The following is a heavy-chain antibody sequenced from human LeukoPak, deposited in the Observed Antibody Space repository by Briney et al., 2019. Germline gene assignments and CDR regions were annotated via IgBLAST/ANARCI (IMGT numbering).Heavy chain of an antibody. V-gene: IGHV3-30*03. D-gene: IGHD3-10*01. Sequence: GRSLGLSCAVSGITFSGYGMHWVRQAPGKGLEWVAVISYDGTNKYYTDSVKGRFTVSRDNSKNTLYLQMNSLRAEDTAVYYCARDCCGEWYFFDLWGQGTLVTVSS. CDR2: ISYDGTNK. J-gene: IGHJ4*02. CDR3: ARDCCGEWYFFDL. CDR1: GITFSGYG.